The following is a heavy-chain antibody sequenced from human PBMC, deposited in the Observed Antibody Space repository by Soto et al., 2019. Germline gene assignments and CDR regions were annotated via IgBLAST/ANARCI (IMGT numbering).Heavy chain of an antibody. CDR2: IIPIFGTA. V-gene: IGHV1-69*13. D-gene: IGHD3-3*01. CDR1: GGTFSSYA. CDR3: ANALAQVPTYCGFWSGYYAFDI. J-gene: IGHJ3*02. Sequence: ASVKASCKASGGTFSSYAISWVRQAPGQGLEWMGGIIPIFGTANYAQKFQGRVTITADESTSTAYMELSSLRSEDAAVYYCANALAQVPTYCGFWSGYYAFDIWGQGTMVTVSS.